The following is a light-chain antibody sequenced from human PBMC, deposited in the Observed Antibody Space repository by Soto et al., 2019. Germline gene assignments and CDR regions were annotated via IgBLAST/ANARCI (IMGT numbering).Light chain of an antibody. CDR3: SSYAGSNNFDVV. CDR2: EVN. J-gene: IGLJ2*01. CDR1: SSDVGGYNY. V-gene: IGLV2-8*01. Sequence: QSALTQPPSASGSLGQSVTISCTGTSSDVGGYNYVSWYQQHPGKAPKLMIYEVNKRPSGVPDRFSGSKSGNTASLTVSGLQAEDEADYYCSSYAGSNNFDVVFGGGTKVTVL.